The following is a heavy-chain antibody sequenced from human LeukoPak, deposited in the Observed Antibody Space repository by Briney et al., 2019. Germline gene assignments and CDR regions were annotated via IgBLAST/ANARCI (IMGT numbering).Heavy chain of an antibody. CDR1: GFTFSDYW. D-gene: IGHD2-2*01. V-gene: IGHV4-59*01. CDR3: ARAPGVVVPAATGWFDP. J-gene: IGHJ5*02. Sequence: GSLRLSCAASGFTFSDYWMSWIRQPPGKGLEWIGYIYYSGSTNYNPSLKSRVTISVDTSKNQFSLKLSSVTAADTAVYYCARAPGVVVPAATGWFDPWGQGTLVTVSS. CDR2: IYYSGST.